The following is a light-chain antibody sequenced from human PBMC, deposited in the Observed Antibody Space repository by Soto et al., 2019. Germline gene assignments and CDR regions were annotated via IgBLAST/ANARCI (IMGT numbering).Light chain of an antibody. CDR1: SSNIGAGYD. CDR3: QSYDSSLSGV. J-gene: IGLJ1*01. CDR2: GNN. Sequence: QSVLTQPPSVSGAPGQRVTISCTGSSSNIGAGYDVHWYQQFPGTAPKLLIYGNNNRPSGVPDRFSGSKSGTSASLAITGLQPEDDADCYCQSYDSSLSGVFGSGTKLTVL. V-gene: IGLV1-40*01.